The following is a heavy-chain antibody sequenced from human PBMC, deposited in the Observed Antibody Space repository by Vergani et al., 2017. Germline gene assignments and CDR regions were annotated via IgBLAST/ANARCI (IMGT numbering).Heavy chain of an antibody. Sequence: QLVQSGPEVKKPGTSVKVSCKASGFTFTSSAMQWVRQARGQRLEWIGWIVVGSGNTNYAQKFQERVTMTEDTSTDTAYMELSSLRSEDTAVYYCATQFYSKKLAAIWGDGLYYYYGMDVWGQGTTVTVSS. CDR3: ATQFYSKKLAAIWGDGLYYYYGMDV. D-gene: IGHD2-2*02. CDR1: GFTFTSSA. J-gene: IGHJ6*02. V-gene: IGHV1-58*02. CDR2: IVVGSGNT.